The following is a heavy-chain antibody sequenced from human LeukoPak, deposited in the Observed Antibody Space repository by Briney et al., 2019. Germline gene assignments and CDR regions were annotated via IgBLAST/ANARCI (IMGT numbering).Heavy chain of an antibody. J-gene: IGHJ3*02. V-gene: IGHV6-1*01. CDR3: ARADYCSGGSCYSARDNAFDI. Sequence: SQTLSLTCAISGDSVSSNSAAWNWIRQSPSRGLEWLGRTYYTSKWYNDYAVSVKSRIIINPDTSKNQFPLQLNSVTPEDTAVYYCARADYCSGGSCYSARDNAFDIWGQGTLVTVSS. CDR1: GDSVSSNSAA. D-gene: IGHD2-15*01. CDR2: TYYTSKWYN.